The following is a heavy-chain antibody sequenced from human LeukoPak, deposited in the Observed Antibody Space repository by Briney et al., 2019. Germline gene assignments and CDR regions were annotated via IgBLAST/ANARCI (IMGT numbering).Heavy chain of an antibody. CDR2: ISPTGSTT. CDR1: GFSFSGHW. D-gene: IGHD7-27*01. CDR3: ARDLAWGGY. J-gene: IGHJ4*02. V-gene: IGHV3-74*01. Sequence: GGSLRLSCTASGFSFSGHWMHWARQLPGKGLVWVSRISPTGSTTSYADSVKGRLTISRDNAKNSLYLQMNSLRAEDTAVYYCARDLAWGGYWGQGTLVTVSS.